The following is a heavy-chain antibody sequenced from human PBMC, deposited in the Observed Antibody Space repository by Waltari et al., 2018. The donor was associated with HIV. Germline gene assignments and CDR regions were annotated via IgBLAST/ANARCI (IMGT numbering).Heavy chain of an antibody. J-gene: IGHJ2*01. V-gene: IGHV3-7*01. CDR1: GFTFINHW. CDR2: IKQDGTEK. D-gene: IGHD6-6*01. CDR3: ARVLEDYSSSRWYFDL. Sequence: EMQLEESGGGLVQRGGSLRLSCAAYGFTFINHWMTWVRQAPGKGLEWVANIKQDGTEKYYVDSVKGRFTISRDNAKNSLYLQMNSLRVEDTAIYYCARVLEDYSSSRWYFDLWGRGTLVTVSS.